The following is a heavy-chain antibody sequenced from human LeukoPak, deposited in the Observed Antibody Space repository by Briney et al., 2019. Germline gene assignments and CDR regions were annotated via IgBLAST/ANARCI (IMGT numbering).Heavy chain of an antibody. D-gene: IGHD5-24*01. CDR3: ARGAGYNFFDH. Sequence: GGSLRLSCAVSGFSVTNNYMSWVRQAPGQGLEWVSVFYVGGATYYADSVTGRFTISRDNSENTLYLQLKSLRCEDTAVYYCARGAGYNFFDHWGQGTLVSVSS. CDR1: GFSVTNNY. V-gene: IGHV3-53*01. J-gene: IGHJ4*02. CDR2: FYVGGAT.